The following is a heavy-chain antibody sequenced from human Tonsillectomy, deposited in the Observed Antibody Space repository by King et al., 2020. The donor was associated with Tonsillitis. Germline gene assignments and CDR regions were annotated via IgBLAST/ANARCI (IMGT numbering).Heavy chain of an antibody. Sequence: VQLQESGPGLVKPSETLSLTCTVPGGSISSYYWTWIRQPPGKGLEWIGYIHYSGSTNYNPSLKSRVTISVDTFKNKFSLKLSSVTAADTAMYYCARGEGGSGSYDYWGQGTLVTVSS. J-gene: IGHJ4*02. CDR1: GGSISSYY. D-gene: IGHD3-10*01. CDR3: ARGEGGSGSYDY. CDR2: IHYSGST. V-gene: IGHV4-59*01.